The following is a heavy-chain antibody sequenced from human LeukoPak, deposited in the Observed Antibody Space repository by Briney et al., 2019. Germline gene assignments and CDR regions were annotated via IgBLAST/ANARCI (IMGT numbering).Heavy chain of an antibody. D-gene: IGHD6-13*01. CDR1: DYTFSSYG. V-gene: IGHV1-18*01. CDR2: ITTYNGDT. J-gene: IGHJ4*02. CDR3: ARGGTWSFDS. Sequence: GASVKVSCKAFDYTFSSYGISWVRQAPGHGLEWMGRITTYNGDTEYAQNVQGRVTMTTDTSTSTVYMELRSLRFDDTAVYYCARGGTWSFDSWGQGTLVTVSS.